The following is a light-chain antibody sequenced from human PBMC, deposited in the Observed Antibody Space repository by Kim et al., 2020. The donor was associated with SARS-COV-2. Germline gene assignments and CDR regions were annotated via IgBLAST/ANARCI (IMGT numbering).Light chain of an antibody. CDR3: TSYANNNTRV. V-gene: IGLV2-14*03. J-gene: IGLJ3*02. Sequence: QSALTQPASVSGSPGQSITISCTGTNRDIGTFDYVSWSQQLPGKAPKVLIYDVIKRPSGVSPRFSGSKSAYTASLSISGLQADDEADYYCTSYANNNTRVSGGGTQLTVL. CDR2: DVI. CDR1: NRDIGTFDY.